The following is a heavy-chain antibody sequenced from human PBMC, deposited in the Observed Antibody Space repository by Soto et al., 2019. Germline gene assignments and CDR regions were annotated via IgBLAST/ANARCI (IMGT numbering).Heavy chain of an antibody. CDR3: ARYLTTDAFDI. J-gene: IGHJ3*02. CDR2: INHSGST. CDR1: GGSFSGYY. Sequence: QVQLQQWGAGLLKPSETLSLTCAVYGGSFSGYYWSWIRQPPGKGLEWIGEINHSGSTNYNPSLRSRVTISVDTSKNQFSLKLSSVTAADTAVYYCARYLTTDAFDIWGQGTMVTVSS. D-gene: IGHD4-17*01. V-gene: IGHV4-34*01.